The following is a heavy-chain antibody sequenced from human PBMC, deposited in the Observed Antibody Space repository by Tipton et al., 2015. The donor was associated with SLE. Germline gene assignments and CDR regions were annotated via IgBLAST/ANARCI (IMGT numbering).Heavy chain of an antibody. CDR3: VKALWELRGAFDV. V-gene: IGHV3-23*01. CDR2: ITAGGGST. D-gene: IGHD1-26*01. CDR1: GFTFSSYW. Sequence: SLRLSCAASGFTFSSYWMSWVRQAPGKGLEWVSGITAGGGSTYSADPVKGRFTISRDNSKNTLYLQLNSLRAEDTAVYYCVKALWELRGAFDVWGQGTMVSVSS. J-gene: IGHJ3*01.